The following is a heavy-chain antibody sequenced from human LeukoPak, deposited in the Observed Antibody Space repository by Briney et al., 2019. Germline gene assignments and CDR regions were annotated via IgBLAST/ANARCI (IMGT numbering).Heavy chain of an antibody. Sequence: ASVKVSCKASGYTFTTYGVNWVRQAPGQRLEWMGWINTDTGNPTYAQGFTGRFVFSLDTSVSTAYLQISSLKAEDTAVYYCARATAICSSTSCYRWGFDYWGQGTLVTVSS. V-gene: IGHV7-4-1*02. J-gene: IGHJ4*02. CDR3: ARATAICSSTSCYRWGFDY. D-gene: IGHD2-2*02. CDR1: GYTFTTYG. CDR2: INTDTGNP.